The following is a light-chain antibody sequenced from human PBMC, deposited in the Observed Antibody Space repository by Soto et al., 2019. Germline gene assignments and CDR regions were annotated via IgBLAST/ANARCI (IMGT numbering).Light chain of an antibody. J-gene: IGKJ2*01. CDR1: QSVLYSSNNKNY. V-gene: IGKV4-1*01. CDR2: WAS. Sequence: DIVMTQSPDSLAVSLGERATINCKSSQSVLYSSNNKNYLAWYQQKSGQPPKLLIYWASTRESGVPDRFSGSGSGTAFTLTISSLQAEDVAVYYCQQYYSTPYTFGQGTKLEIK. CDR3: QQYYSTPYT.